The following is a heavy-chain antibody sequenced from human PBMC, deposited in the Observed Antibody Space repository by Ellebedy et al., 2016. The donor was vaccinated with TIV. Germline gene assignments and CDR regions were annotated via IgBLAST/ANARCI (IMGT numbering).Heavy chain of an antibody. Sequence: GESLKISCAASGFTFSSYWMLWVRQPPGKGLEWVSRIKPDVSDITYADSVKGRFTISRDNSKNTLYLQMNSLRAEDTAVYYCAKDEKAYGSGSLHTFDPWGQGTLVTVSS. CDR2: IKPDVSDI. D-gene: IGHD3-10*01. V-gene: IGHV3-74*03. CDR1: GFTFSSYW. J-gene: IGHJ5*02. CDR3: AKDEKAYGSGSLHTFDP.